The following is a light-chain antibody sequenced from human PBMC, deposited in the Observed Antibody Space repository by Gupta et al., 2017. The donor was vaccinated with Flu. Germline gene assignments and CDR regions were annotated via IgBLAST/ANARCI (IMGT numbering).Light chain of an antibody. CDR2: PAS. CDR3: QNSNRGLCT. CDR1: QDIRSH. J-gene: IGKJ4*01. Sequence: PSSLSASVGDRVTITCRASQDIRSHLAWYQQKPGQVPKLLVFPASTLQPGVSSRFSGSGSGTDFTLTIASLQPEDVATYYCQNSNRGLCTFGGGTKVEIK. V-gene: IGKV1-27*01.